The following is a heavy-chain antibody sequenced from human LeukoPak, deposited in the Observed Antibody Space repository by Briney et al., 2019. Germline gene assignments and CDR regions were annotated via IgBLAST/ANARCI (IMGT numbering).Heavy chain of an antibody. CDR3: ARDRDFIFCDY. CDR1: EFPFSTYV. J-gene: IGHJ4*02. Sequence: GGSLRLSCAASEFPFSTYVMHWVRHIPGKGLVWVSRISHDGSVTSYADSVKGRFTISRDNAKNTVYLQMNSLRGEDTAVYYCARDRDFIFCDYWGRGALVTVSS. V-gene: IGHV3-74*01. D-gene: IGHD3-9*01. CDR2: ISHDGSVT.